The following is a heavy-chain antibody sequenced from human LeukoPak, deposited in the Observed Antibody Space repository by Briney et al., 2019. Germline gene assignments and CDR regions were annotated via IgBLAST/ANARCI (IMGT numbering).Heavy chain of an antibody. CDR3: ASLPRYDFWI. CDR2: IYHSGTT. CDR1: GSSISSTNFY. J-gene: IGHJ4*02. D-gene: IGHD3-3*01. Sequence: PSETLSLTCTVSGSSISSTNFYWGWIRQPPGKGLEWIASIYHSGTTYYNSSLKSRVTISVDTSMKQFSLKLSSVTAADTAVYYCASLPRYDFWIWGQGTLVTVSS. V-gene: IGHV4-39*01.